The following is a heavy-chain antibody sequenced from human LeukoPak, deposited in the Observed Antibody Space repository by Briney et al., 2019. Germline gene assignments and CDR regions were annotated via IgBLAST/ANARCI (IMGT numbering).Heavy chain of an antibody. CDR1: GFTFSSYE. CDR2: ISSSGSTI. J-gene: IGHJ4*02. Sequence: PGGSLRLSCAASGFTFSSYEMNWVRQAPGKGLEWVSYISSSGSTIYYADSVKGRFTISRDNAKNSLYLQMNSLRAEDTAVYYCARENDYGDYWGQGTLVTASS. V-gene: IGHV3-48*03. CDR3: ARENDYGDY.